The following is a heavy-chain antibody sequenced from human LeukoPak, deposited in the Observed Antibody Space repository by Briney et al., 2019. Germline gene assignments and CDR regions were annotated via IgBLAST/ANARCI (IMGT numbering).Heavy chain of an antibody. CDR1: GFTFSSHA. Sequence: GGSLRLSCAASGFTFSSHAMSWVRQAPRKGLEWVSGISIGGDDTYYAGSVKGRFTISRDNSKNTVFLQMNSLRAEDTAIYYCATEVQPNDYWGQGTLVTVSS. CDR3: ATEVQPNDY. V-gene: IGHV3-23*01. D-gene: IGHD1-1*01. CDR2: ISIGGDDT. J-gene: IGHJ4*02.